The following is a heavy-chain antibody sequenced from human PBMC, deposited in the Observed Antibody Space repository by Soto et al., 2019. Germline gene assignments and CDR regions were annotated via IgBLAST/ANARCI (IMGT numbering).Heavy chain of an antibody. V-gene: IGHV3-48*01. Sequence: GGSLRLSCAASGFTFSSYSMNWVRQAPGKGLEWVSYISSSSSTIYYADSVKGRFTISRDNAKNSLYLQMNSLRAEDTAVYYCARDNDFWSGYYSHIPNFDYWGQGTLVTVSS. CDR3: ARDNDFWSGYYSHIPNFDY. J-gene: IGHJ4*02. CDR2: ISSSSSTI. CDR1: GFTFSSYS. D-gene: IGHD3-3*01.